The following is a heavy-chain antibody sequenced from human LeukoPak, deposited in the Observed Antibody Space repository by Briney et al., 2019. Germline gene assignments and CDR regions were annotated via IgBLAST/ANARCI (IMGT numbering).Heavy chain of an antibody. CDR2: INHSGST. V-gene: IGHV4-34*01. D-gene: IGHD3-10*01. J-gene: IGHJ5*02. CDR1: GGSFSGYY. CDR3: ARRRRAAMVLDWFDP. Sequence: SETLSLTCAVYGGSFSGYYWTWIRQPPGKGLEWIGEINHSGSTNYNPSLKSRVTISVDTSKNQFSLKLSSVTAADTAVYYCARRRRAAMVLDWFDPWGQGTLVTVSS.